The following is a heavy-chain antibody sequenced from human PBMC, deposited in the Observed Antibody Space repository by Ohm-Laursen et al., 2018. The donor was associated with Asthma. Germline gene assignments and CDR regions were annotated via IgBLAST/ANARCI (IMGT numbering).Heavy chain of an antibody. CDR3: ARVMITFGGFIVPLYYFDY. J-gene: IGHJ4*02. CDR2: IFYSGSPY. V-gene: IGHV4-31*03. D-gene: IGHD3-16*02. CDR1: GGSISTGAYY. Sequence: TLSLTCTVSGGSISTGAYYWAWIRQHPGKGLEWIGSIFYSGSPYYYNPSLKSRVTISVDTSKNQFSLRLSSVTAADTAFYYCARVMITFGGFIVPLYYFDYWGQGTLVTVSS.